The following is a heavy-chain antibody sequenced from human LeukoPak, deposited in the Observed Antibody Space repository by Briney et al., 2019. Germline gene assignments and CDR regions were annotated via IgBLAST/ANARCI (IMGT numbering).Heavy chain of an antibody. V-gene: IGHV3-15*01. CDR1: GFTFSNAW. CDR3: TTQSYYDISGYYYSPLDP. J-gene: IGHJ5*02. D-gene: IGHD3-22*01. Sequence: GGSLRLSCAASGFTFSNAWMSWVRQAPGKGLEWVGRIRSKTDGGTTDYAAPVKGRFTISRDDSQNTLYLQMNSLKSEDTAVYYCTTQSYYDISGYYYSPLDPWGQGTLVTVSS. CDR2: IRSKTDGGTT.